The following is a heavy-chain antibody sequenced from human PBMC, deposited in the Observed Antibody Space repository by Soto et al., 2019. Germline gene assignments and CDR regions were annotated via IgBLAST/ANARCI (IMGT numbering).Heavy chain of an antibody. D-gene: IGHD2-15*01. Sequence: PSETLSLTCAVYGGSFSGYYLSWIRQPPGKGLEWIGEINHSGSTNYNPSLKSRVTISVDTSKNQFSLKLSSVTAADTAVYYCARDVGLRYCSGGSCYYFDYWGQGTLVTSPQ. CDR2: INHSGST. J-gene: IGHJ4*02. CDR3: ARDVGLRYCSGGSCYYFDY. CDR1: GGSFSGYY. V-gene: IGHV4-34*01.